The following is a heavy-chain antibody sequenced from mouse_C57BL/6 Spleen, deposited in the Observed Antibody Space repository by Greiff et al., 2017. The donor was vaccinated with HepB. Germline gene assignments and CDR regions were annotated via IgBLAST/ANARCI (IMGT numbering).Heavy chain of an antibody. Sequence: DVKLLESGGDLVKPGGSLKLSCAASGFTFSSYGMSWVRQTPDKRLEWVATISSGGSYTYYPDSVKGRFTISRDNAKNTLYLQMSSLKSEDTAMYYCASHIYDGYNYYAMDYWGQGTSVTVSS. V-gene: IGHV5-6*02. D-gene: IGHD2-3*01. J-gene: IGHJ4*01. CDR2: ISSGGSYT. CDR1: GFTFSSYG. CDR3: ASHIYDGYNYYAMDY.